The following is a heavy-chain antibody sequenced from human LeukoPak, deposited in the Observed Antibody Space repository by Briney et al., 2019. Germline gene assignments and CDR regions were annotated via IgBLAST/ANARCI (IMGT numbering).Heavy chain of an antibody. CDR1: GYTFTNYG. J-gene: IGHJ6*02. V-gene: IGHV1-18*01. D-gene: IGHD6-19*01. CDR3: ARLGIAVAGNYGMDV. Sequence: RASVKVTCKASGYTFTNYGISWVRRAPGQGLEWMGWISTYNGNTDYAQKLQGRVTMTTDTSTSTAYMELRSLRSDDTAVYYCARLGIAVAGNYGMDVWGQGTTVTVSS. CDR2: ISTYNGNT.